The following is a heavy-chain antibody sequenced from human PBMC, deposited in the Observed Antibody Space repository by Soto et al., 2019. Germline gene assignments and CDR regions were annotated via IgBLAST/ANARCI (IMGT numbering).Heavy chain of an antibody. J-gene: IGHJ6*02. CDR3: ARADWGFYGSGPYYYYGMDV. D-gene: IGHD3-10*01. V-gene: IGHV4-59*01. Sequence: SETLSLTCTVSGGSISRYYWSWIRQPPGKGLEWIGYIYYSGSTNYNPSLKSRVTISVDTSKNQFSLKLSSVTAADTAVYYCARADWGFYGSGPYYYYGMDVWGQGTTVT. CDR2: IYYSGST. CDR1: GGSISRYY.